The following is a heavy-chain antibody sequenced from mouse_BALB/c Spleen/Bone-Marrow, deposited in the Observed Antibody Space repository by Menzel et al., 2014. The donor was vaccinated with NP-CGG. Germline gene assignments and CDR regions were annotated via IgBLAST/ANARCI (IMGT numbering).Heavy chain of an antibody. CDR1: GFDFSTYW. Sequence: VQLKESGGGLVQPGGSLKLSCAASGFDFSTYWMSWIRQAPGKGLEWIGEINPDSSTINYTPSLKDKFIISRDNAKNTLYLQMSKVRSEDTALYYCARLHYYGYEAYWGQGTLVTVSA. CDR3: ARLHYYGYEAY. V-gene: IGHV4-1*02. D-gene: IGHD1-2*01. CDR2: INPDSSTI. J-gene: IGHJ3*01.